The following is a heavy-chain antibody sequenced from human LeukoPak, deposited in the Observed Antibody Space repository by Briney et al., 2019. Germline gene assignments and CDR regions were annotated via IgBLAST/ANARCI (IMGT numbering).Heavy chain of an antibody. Sequence: GGSLRLSCAASGFTFSSYSMNWVRQAPGKGLEWVSSISSSSTYMYYADSMKGRFTISRDNAKNSLYLQMNSLGAGDTAVYYCAISWHEGFDYWGQGTLVTVSS. V-gene: IGHV3-21*01. J-gene: IGHJ4*02. CDR2: ISSSSTYM. CDR3: AISWHEGFDY. CDR1: GFTFSSYS. D-gene: IGHD6-13*01.